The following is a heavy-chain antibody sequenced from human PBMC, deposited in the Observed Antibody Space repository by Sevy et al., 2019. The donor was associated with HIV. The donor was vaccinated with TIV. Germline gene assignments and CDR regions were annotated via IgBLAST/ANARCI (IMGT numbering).Heavy chain of an antibody. CDR3: AREAGSSSFDY. CDR2: FYNGDST. V-gene: IGHV3-53*01. D-gene: IGHD6-13*01. Sequence: GGSLRLSCAATGFTVTSNYMSWVRQGPGKGLEWVSGFYNGDSTQYADSVKGRSTISRDKSNNTLYLQMDSLRAEDTAVYYCAREAGSSSFDYWGQGTLVTVSS. J-gene: IGHJ4*02. CDR1: GFTVTSNY.